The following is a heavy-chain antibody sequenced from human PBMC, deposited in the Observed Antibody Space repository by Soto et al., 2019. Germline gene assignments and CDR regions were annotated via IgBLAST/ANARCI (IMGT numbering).Heavy chain of an antibody. D-gene: IGHD1-7*01. Sequence: SETLSLTCTVSGGSISSYYWSWIRQPPGKGLEWIGYIYYSGSTNYNPSLKSRVTISVDTSKNQFSLKLSSVTAADTAVYYCARYNWNYGWFDPWGQGTLVTVSS. CDR1: GGSISSYY. V-gene: IGHV4-59*01. CDR3: ARYNWNYGWFDP. CDR2: IYYSGST. J-gene: IGHJ5*02.